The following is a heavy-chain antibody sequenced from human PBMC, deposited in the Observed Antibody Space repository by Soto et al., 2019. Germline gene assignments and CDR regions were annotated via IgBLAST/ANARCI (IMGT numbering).Heavy chain of an antibody. CDR3: ARAKSSGYKPVDY. J-gene: IGHJ4*02. CDR2: IYYSGST. V-gene: IGHV4-31*03. Sequence: SETLSLTCTVSGGANSSGGYYWSWIRQHPGEGLEWIGYIYYSGSTYYNPSLKSRVTISVDTSKNQFSLKLSSVTAADTAVYYCARAKSSGYKPVDYSGQGTLVTVSS. CDR1: GGANSSGGYY. D-gene: IGHD3-22*01.